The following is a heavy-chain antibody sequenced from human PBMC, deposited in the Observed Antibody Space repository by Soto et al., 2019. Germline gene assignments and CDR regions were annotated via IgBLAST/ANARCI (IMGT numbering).Heavy chain of an antibody. Sequence: QVQLVESGGGVVQPGRSLRLSCAASGFTFSSYGMHWVRQAPGKGLEWVAVIWYDGSNKYYADSVKGRFTISRDNSKNTLYLQMNSLRAEDTAVYYCSRDVAAAGTHGMDVWGQGTTVTVSS. CDR1: GFTFSSYG. CDR3: SRDVAAAGTHGMDV. J-gene: IGHJ6*02. V-gene: IGHV3-33*01. CDR2: IWYDGSNK. D-gene: IGHD6-13*01.